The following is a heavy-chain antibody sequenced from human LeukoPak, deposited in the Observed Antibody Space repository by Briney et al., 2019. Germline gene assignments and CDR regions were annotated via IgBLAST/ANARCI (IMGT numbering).Heavy chain of an antibody. CDR1: GYSFTSYW. J-gene: IGHJ5*02. Sequence: GESLKISCKGPGYSFTSYWIGRVRQMPRKGLEWMGINNPGWSDSRHSASFEGQVTISADKSISTAYLQWRSLKASDTAMYYCSRLHCSRTSCYSPFDPWGQGTLVTVSS. CDR3: SRLHCSRTSCYSPFDP. D-gene: IGHD2-2*01. CDR2: NNPGWSDS. V-gene: IGHV5-51*01.